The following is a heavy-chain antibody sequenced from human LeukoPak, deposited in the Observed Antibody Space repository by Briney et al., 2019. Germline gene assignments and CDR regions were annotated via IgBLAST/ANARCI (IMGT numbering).Heavy chain of an antibody. D-gene: IGHD2-15*01. J-gene: IGHJ5*02. Sequence: GGSLRLSCAASGFTFSSYSMNWVRQAPGKGLEWVSSISSTGSYIYYTDSMKGRFTISRDNAKNSLYLQMNSLRAEDTAVYYCAKDRCSGYSCYSPNLWGQGTLVTVPS. CDR3: AKDRCSGYSCYSPNL. V-gene: IGHV3-21*01. CDR2: ISSTGSYI. CDR1: GFTFSSYS.